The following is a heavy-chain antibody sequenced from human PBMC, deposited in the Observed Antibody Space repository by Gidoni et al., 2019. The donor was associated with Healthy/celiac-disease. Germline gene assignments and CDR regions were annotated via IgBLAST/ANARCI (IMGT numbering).Heavy chain of an antibody. Sequence: QVQLVESGGGVVQPGRSLRLSCAAPGFTFSSYAMHWVRQAPGKGLEWVAFISYDGSNKYYADSVKGRFTISRYNSKNTLYLQMNSLRAEDTAVYYCARGRVDSGSYYPYWGQGTLVTVSS. V-gene: IGHV3-30-3*01. CDR2: ISYDGSNK. CDR1: GFTFSSYA. J-gene: IGHJ4*02. D-gene: IGHD1-26*01. CDR3: ARGRVDSGSYYPY.